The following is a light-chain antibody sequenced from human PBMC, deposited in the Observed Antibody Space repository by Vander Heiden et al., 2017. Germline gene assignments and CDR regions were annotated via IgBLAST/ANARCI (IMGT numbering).Light chain of an antibody. CDR3: QQYDDWPGFT. CDR2: RAS. J-gene: IGKJ3*01. V-gene: IGKV3-15*01. CDR1: KSVRNN. Sequence: IFIPPSPVTLSLSPGERATLSCRASKSVRNNLAWYQQRPGQAPRLLIYRASTRATGIPARFSGSGSGTEFTLSISSLQSEDFAVYYCQQYDDWPGFTFGPGTTVDIK.